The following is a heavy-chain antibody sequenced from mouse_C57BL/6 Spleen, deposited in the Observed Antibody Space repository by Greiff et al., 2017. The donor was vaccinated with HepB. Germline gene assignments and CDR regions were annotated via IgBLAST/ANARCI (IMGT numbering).Heavy chain of an antibody. Sequence: VQLQQSGPELVKPGASVKIPCKASGYTFTDYNMDWVKQSHGKSLEWIGDINPNNGGTIYNQKFKGKATLTVDKSSSTAYMELRSLTSEDTAVYYCARYSNDGYYYAMDYWGQGTSVTVSS. CDR1: GYTFTDYN. V-gene: IGHV1-18*01. D-gene: IGHD2-12*01. J-gene: IGHJ4*01. CDR2: INPNNGGT. CDR3: ARYSNDGYYYAMDY.